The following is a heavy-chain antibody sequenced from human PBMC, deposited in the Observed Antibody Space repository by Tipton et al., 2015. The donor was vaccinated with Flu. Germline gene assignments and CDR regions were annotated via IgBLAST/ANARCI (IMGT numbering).Heavy chain of an antibody. CDR1: GFSVSSNY. CDR3: ARIRYDILTGYSKYGLDV. V-gene: IGHV3-53*01. CDR2: IYSGDRT. J-gene: IGHJ6*02. Sequence: QLVQSGGGLIQPGGSLRLSCAASGFSVSSNYMSWVRQAPGMGLEWVSVIYSGDRTYYADSVKGRFTISRDNSKNTLYLQINSVRAEDTAVYYCARIRYDILTGYSKYGLDVWGQGTTVTVSS. D-gene: IGHD3-9*01.